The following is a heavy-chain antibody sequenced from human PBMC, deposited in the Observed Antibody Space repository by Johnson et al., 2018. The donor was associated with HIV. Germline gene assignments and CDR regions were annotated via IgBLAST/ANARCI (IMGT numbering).Heavy chain of an antibody. CDR1: GFTFSDYY. J-gene: IGHJ3*02. D-gene: IGHD3-9*01. Sequence: QEQLVESGGGLVKPGGSLRLSCAASGFTFSDYYMSWIRQAPGKGLEWVSYISSSGSTIYYADSVKGRFTISRDNAKNSLYLQMNSLRAEDTAVYYCVRAGRLRYFDWLLSAFDIWGQGTMVTVSS. V-gene: IGHV3-11*04. CDR3: VRAGRLRYFDWLLSAFDI. CDR2: ISSSGSTI.